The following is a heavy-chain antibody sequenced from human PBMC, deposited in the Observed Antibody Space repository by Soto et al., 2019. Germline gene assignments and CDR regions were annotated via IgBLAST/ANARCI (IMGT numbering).Heavy chain of an antibody. Sequence: SVTQSHNWTVSGGNISRYYWSRLRQHPGKGLEWIGYIYYSGCTNYNPSVKSRVTISVDTSKNQFSLKLSSVTAADTAVYYCARVVQLWYGAHFDYWGQGTLVTVSS. V-gene: IGHV4-59*01. CDR3: ARVVQLWYGAHFDY. CDR1: GGNISRYY. CDR2: IYYSGCT. D-gene: IGHD5-18*01. J-gene: IGHJ4*02.